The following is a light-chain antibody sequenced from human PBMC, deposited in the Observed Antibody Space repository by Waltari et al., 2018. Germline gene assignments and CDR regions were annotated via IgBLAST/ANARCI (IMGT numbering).Light chain of an antibody. CDR3: YSRNSDDFTYV. Sequence: SSELSQDPTVSVALGQAVNITCQGDSLRRSFVSWYQQKPGQAPVLVSYGQNKRPSGIPDRFSGSRSGNTASLTIAGAEAADEADYYCYSRNSDDFTYVFGTGTKLTVL. CDR1: SLRRSF. CDR2: GQN. J-gene: IGLJ1*01. V-gene: IGLV3-19*01.